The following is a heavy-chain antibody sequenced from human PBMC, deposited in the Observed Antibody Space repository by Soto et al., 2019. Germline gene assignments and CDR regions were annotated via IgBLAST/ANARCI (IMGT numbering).Heavy chain of an antibody. V-gene: IGHV3-30-3*01. CDR3: ARDSYSSGYRYYFDY. CDR1: GFTFSSYA. D-gene: IGHD6-19*01. J-gene: IGHJ4*02. CDR2: ISYDGSNK. Sequence: AGGSLRLSCAASGFTFSSYAMHWVRQAPGKGLEWVAVISYDGSNKYYADSVKGRFTISRDNSKNTLYLQMNSLRAEDTAVYYCARDSYSSGYRYYFDYWGQGTLVTVSS.